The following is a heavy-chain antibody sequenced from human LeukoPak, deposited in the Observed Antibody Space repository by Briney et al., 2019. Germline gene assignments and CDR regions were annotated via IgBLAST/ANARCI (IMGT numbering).Heavy chain of an antibody. D-gene: IGHD3-10*01. Sequence: GGSLRLSCAASGFTFSTFTMSWVRQAPGKGLEWVSSISSSSYSIYYADSVKGRFTVSRDNAKNSLYLQMNSLRAEDTAVYYCARDSFGSGTWFDPWGQGTLVTVSS. CDR3: ARDSFGSGTWFDP. CDR2: ISSSSYSI. V-gene: IGHV3-21*01. CDR1: GFTFSTFT. J-gene: IGHJ5*02.